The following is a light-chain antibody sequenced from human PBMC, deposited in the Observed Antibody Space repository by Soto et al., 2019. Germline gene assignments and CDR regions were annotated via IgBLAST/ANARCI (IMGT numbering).Light chain of an antibody. CDR3: QQYGSSPIT. V-gene: IGKV3-20*01. CDR1: QSVTSSY. Sequence: EIVLTQSPGTLSLSPGERATLSCRASQSVTSSYLAWYQQRPCHTPSLLIYDTSTRATGIPDRFSGSGSGTDFTLAISRLEPEDFAVYYCQQYGSSPITFGQGTRLEIK. CDR2: DTS. J-gene: IGKJ5*01.